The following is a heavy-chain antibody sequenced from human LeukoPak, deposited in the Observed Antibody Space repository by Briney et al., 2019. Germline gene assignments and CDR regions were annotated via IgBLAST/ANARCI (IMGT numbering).Heavy chain of an antibody. V-gene: IGHV4-34*01. Sequence: SETLSLTCAVYGGSFSGYYWSWIRQPPGKGLEWIGEINHSGSTNYNPSLKSRVTISVDMSKNQFSLKLSSVTAADTAVYYCARRIAASRTYYYYYGMDVWGKGTTVTVSS. D-gene: IGHD6-13*01. CDR1: GGSFSGYY. CDR3: ARRIAASRTYYYYYGMDV. CDR2: INHSGST. J-gene: IGHJ6*04.